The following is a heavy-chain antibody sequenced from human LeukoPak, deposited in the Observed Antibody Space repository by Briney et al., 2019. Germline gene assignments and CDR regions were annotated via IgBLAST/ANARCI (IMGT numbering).Heavy chain of an antibody. CDR2: INHSGST. CDR1: GGSFSGYY. CDR3: ARDSARYCSGGSCPQGDY. J-gene: IGHJ4*02. D-gene: IGHD2-15*01. Sequence: SETLSLTCAVYGGSFSGYYWSWIRQPPGKGLEWIGEINHSGSTNYNPSLKSRVTISVDTSKNQFSLKLSSVTAADTAVYYCARDSARYCSGGSCPQGDYWGQGTLVTVSS. V-gene: IGHV4-34*01.